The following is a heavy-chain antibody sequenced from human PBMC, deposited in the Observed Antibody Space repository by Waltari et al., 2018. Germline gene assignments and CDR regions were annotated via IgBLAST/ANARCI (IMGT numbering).Heavy chain of an antibody. CDR3: AKGIRATATYFYMDV. Sequence: EARLEESGGGLEQPGKSLRLSCSASGFTFSTYAMTWVRQAPGKGLEWVSSISYDGQTSFYADSVKGRCIISRDNSKSTLFLHLNSLRGDDTARYYCAKGIRATATYFYMDVWGKGTTVTVSS. D-gene: IGHD3-10*01. J-gene: IGHJ6*03. CDR2: ISYDGQTS. CDR1: GFTFSTYA. V-gene: IGHV3-23*04.